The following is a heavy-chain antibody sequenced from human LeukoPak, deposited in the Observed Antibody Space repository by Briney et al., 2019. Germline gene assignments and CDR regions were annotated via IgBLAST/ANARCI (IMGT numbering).Heavy chain of an antibody. V-gene: IGHV3-30-3*01. Sequence: PGRSLRLSCAASGFTFSSYAMHWVRQAPGKGLEWVAVISYGGSNKYYADSVKGRFTISRDNSKNTLYLQMNSLRAEDTAVYYCARDWNVVVVAAKPRPNYYFDYWGQGTLVTVSS. CDR1: GFTFSSYA. D-gene: IGHD2-15*01. J-gene: IGHJ4*02. CDR3: ARDWNVVVVAAKPRPNYYFDY. CDR2: ISYGGSNK.